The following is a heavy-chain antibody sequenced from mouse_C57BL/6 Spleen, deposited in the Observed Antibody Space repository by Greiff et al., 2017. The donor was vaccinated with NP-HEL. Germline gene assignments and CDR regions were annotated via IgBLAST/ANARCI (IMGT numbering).Heavy chain of an antibody. V-gene: IGHV1-22*01. Sequence: VQLQQSGPELVKPGASVKMSCKASGYTFTDYNMHWVKQSHGKSLEWIGYINPNNGGTSYNQKFKGKATLTVNKSSSTAYMELRSLTSEDSAVYYCSSSYDAMDYWGQGTSVTVSS. J-gene: IGHJ4*01. CDR2: INPNNGGT. CDR3: SSSYDAMDY. CDR1: GYTFTDYN.